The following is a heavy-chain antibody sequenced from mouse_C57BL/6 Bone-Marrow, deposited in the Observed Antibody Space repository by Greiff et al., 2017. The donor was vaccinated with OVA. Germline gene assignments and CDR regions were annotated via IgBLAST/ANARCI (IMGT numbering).Heavy chain of an antibody. CDR2: INSDGGST. D-gene: IGHD2-4*01. CDR1: EYEFPSHD. CDR3: ARQSYYDYDVRDY. V-gene: IGHV5-2*01. Sequence: EVKVVESGGGLVQPGESLKLSCESNEYEFPSHDMSWVRKTPEKRLELVAAINSDGGSTYYPDTMERRFIISRDNTKKTLYLQMSSLRSEDTALYYCARQSYYDYDVRDYWGQGTTLTVSS. J-gene: IGHJ2*01.